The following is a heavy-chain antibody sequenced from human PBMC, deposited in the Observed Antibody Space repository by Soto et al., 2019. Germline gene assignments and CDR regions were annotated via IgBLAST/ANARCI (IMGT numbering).Heavy chain of an antibody. CDR3: ARRYTGSFDY. J-gene: IGHJ4*01. CDR2: IYHSGST. CDR1: GGSISSGGYS. V-gene: IGHV4-30-2*01. D-gene: IGHD6-13*01. Sequence: PSETLSLTCAVSGGSISSGGYSWSWIRQPPGKGLEWIGYIYHSGSTYYNPSLKSRVTISVDTSKNQFSLKLSSVTAADTAVYYCARRYTGSFDYSVHETLVTVSS.